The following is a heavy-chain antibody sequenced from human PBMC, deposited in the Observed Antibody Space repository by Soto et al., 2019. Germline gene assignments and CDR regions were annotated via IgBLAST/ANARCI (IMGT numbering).Heavy chain of an antibody. V-gene: IGHV1-2*04. CDR3: ARDCSSTSCLDAFDI. CDR1: GYTFTGYY. J-gene: IGHJ3*02. Sequence: ASVKVSCKASGYTFTGYYMHWVRQAPGQGLEWMGWINPNSGGTNYAQKFQGWVTMTRDTSISTAYMELSRLRFDDTAVYYCARDCSSTSCLDAFDIWGQGTMVTVSS. D-gene: IGHD2-2*01. CDR2: INPNSGGT.